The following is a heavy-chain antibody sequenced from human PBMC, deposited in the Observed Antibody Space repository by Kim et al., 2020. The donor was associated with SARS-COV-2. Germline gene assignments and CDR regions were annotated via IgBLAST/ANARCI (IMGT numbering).Heavy chain of an antibody. CDR1: GYTFTSYY. V-gene: IGHV1-46*01. D-gene: IGHD2-2*01. Sequence: ASVKVSCKASGYTFTSYYMHWVRQAPGQGLEWMGIINPSGGSTSYAQKFQGRVTMTRDTSTSTVYMELSSLRSEDTAVYYCARVGGSTSCLQQTQPYYYYGMDVWGQGTTVTVSS. CDR3: ARVGGSTSCLQQTQPYYYYGMDV. J-gene: IGHJ6*02. CDR2: INPSGGST.